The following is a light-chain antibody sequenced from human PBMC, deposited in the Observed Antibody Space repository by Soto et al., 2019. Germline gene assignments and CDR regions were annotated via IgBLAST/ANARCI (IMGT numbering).Light chain of an antibody. J-gene: IGKJ5*01. CDR1: QSISSS. V-gene: IGKV1-5*03. Sequence: DIQLTQSPSTLSSSVGDRVTITCRASQSISSSLAWYHQKQGNAPLLLISKAATLETRVPSRFSGSGSVTTFTLIISSRQPDDLGTYYCQQHRSYPLTFGQGTRLENK. CDR3: QQHRSYPLT. CDR2: KAA.